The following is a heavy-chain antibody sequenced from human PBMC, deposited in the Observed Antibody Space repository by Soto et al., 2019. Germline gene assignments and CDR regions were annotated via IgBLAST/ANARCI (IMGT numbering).Heavy chain of an antibody. CDR1: GFTFSSYA. CDR2: ISYDGSNK. CDR3: ARDRTAAAGKVSYYFDY. V-gene: IGHV3-30-3*01. D-gene: IGHD6-13*01. J-gene: IGHJ4*02. Sequence: GGSLRLSCAASGFTFSSYAMHWVRQAPGKGLEWVAVISYDGSNKYYADSVKGRFTISRDNSKTLYLQMNSLRAEDTAVYYCARDRTAAAGKVSYYFDYWGQGTLVTVSS.